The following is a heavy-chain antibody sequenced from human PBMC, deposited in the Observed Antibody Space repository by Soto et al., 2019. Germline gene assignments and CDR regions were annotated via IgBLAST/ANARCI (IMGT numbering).Heavy chain of an antibody. J-gene: IGHJ6*02. CDR1: GYSFTTYG. Sequence: QVQLVQSGAEVKKPGASVKVSCKASGYSFTTYGIAWVRQAPGQGLEWMGWISTYNGDTDYAQNLQGRVIMTTDTSMTTAYMELRSLRSDDTAVYYCAREGSRPYYYYGMDVWGQGTTVSVSS. CDR2: ISTYNGDT. V-gene: IGHV1-18*01. CDR3: AREGSRPYYYYGMDV. D-gene: IGHD2-15*01.